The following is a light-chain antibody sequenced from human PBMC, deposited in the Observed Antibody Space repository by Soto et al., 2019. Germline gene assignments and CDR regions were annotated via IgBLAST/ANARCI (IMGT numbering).Light chain of an antibody. J-gene: IGKJ2*01. V-gene: IGKV1-12*01. CDR2: VAF. CDR3: QQANSFPYT. Sequence: DIQMTQSPSSVSASVGDRVTITCRASQGISSWLAWYPQKPGKAPKLLISVAFSLQRGVTSRFSGSGSGTDSTLTISSLQPEDFASYYCQQANSFPYTFGQGTTLEIK. CDR1: QGISSW.